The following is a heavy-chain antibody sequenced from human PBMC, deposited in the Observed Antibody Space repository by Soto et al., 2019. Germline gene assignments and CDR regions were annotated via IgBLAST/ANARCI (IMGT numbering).Heavy chain of an antibody. V-gene: IGHV3-23*01. D-gene: IGHD3-16*01. Sequence: EVRLLESGGGVVQPGGSLRLSCSASGFTFSSSAMGWVRQAPGKGLEWVSSISASGDSTPYADSVKGRFTISRDNSKNTVYLQMNSLRVEDTALYYCAKGGITAPRYYWGQGTLVTVSS. J-gene: IGHJ4*02. CDR2: ISASGDST. CDR3: AKGGITAPRYY. CDR1: GFTFSSSA.